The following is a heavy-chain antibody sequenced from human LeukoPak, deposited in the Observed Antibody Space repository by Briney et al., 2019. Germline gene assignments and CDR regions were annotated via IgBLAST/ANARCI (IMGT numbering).Heavy chain of an antibody. CDR1: GYTFTGYY. J-gene: IGHJ4*02. V-gene: IGHV1-2*02. D-gene: IGHD2-2*01. Sequence: ASVKVSCKASGYTFTGYYMHWVRQAPGQGLEWMGWINPNSGGTNYAQKFQGRVTMTRDTSISTAYMELSRLRSDDTAVYYCARSQSFYCSSTSCYPDYWGQGTLVTVSS. CDR3: ARSQSFYCSSTSCYPDY. CDR2: INPNSGGT.